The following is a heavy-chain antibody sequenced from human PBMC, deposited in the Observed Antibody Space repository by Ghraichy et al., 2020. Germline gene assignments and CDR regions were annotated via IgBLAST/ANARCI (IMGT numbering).Heavy chain of an antibody. Sequence: GGSLRLSCVASGFTFSEYYMSWIRQAPGKGLEWISYISSSGSAIYYADSVKGRFTISRDNTKNSMHLQVNSLRADDAALYYCAGFYCSSSSCYPQFWGQGTLVAVSS. D-gene: IGHD2-2*01. CDR3: AGFYCSSSSCYPQF. J-gene: IGHJ4*02. CDR1: GFTFSEYY. V-gene: IGHV3-11*01. CDR2: ISSSGSAI.